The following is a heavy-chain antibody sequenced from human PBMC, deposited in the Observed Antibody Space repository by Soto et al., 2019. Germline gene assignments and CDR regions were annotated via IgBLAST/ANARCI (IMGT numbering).Heavy chain of an antibody. CDR1: GFTFSDYY. Sequence: PGGSLRLSCAASGFTFSDYYMSWIRQAPGKGLEWLSYISTTSSTIYYADSVRGRFTISRDSAKNSLYLQMNSLRAEDTAVYYCARGTVVIVATSAFDIWGQGTMVTVS. J-gene: IGHJ3*02. CDR3: ARGTVVIVATSAFDI. CDR2: ISTTSSTI. V-gene: IGHV3-11*01. D-gene: IGHD3-22*01.